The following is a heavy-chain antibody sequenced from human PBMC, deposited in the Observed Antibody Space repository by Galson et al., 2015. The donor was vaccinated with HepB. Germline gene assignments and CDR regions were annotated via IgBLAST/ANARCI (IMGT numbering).Heavy chain of an antibody. V-gene: IGHV5-51*03. J-gene: IGHJ4*02. CDR3: AREWRPDYEITHLNLDY. CDR2: IFPGDSHT. D-gene: IGHD3-22*01. Sequence: QSGAEVKEPGESLKISCKGSGYNFAGYWIGWVRQMPGKGLEWMGIIFPGDSHTRYSPSFQGQVTISGDKSIRTAYLQWSSLKASDTAMYYCAREWRPDYEITHLNLDYWGQGTLVTVSS. CDR1: GYNFAGYW.